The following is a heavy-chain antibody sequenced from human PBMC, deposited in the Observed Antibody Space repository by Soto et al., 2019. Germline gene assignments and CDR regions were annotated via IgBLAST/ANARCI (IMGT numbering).Heavy chain of an antibody. CDR2: ISYDGSNK. CDR3: ARGPYSSGWYGVDY. CDR1: GFTFSSYA. V-gene: IGHV3-30-3*01. Sequence: QVQLVESGGGVVQPGRSLRLSCAASGFTFSSYAMHWVRQAPGKGLEWVAVISYDGSNKYYADSVKGRFTISRYNSKNTLYLQMNSLRAEDTAVYYCARGPYSSGWYGVDYWGQGTLVTVSS. J-gene: IGHJ4*02. D-gene: IGHD6-19*01.